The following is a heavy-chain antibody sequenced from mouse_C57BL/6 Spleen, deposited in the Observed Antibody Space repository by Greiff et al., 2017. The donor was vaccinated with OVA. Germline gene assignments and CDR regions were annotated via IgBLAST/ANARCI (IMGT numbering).Heavy chain of an antibody. CDR1: GYAFTNYL. Sequence: QVQLQQSGAELVRPGTSVKVSCKASGYAFTNYLIEWVKQRPGQGLEWIGVINPGSGGTNYNEKFKGKATLTADKSSSTAYMQLSSLTSEDSAVYFCARRSYDEVFDYWGQGTTLTVSS. D-gene: IGHD2-12*01. V-gene: IGHV1-54*01. CDR2: INPGSGGT. CDR3: ARRSYDEVFDY. J-gene: IGHJ2*01.